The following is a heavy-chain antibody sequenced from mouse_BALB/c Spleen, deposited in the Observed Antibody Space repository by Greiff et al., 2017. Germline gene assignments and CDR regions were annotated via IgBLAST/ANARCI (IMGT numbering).Heavy chain of an antibody. D-gene: IGHD2-4*01. Sequence: VQLQQSGAELVKPGASVKISCKATGYTFSSYWIEWVKQRPGQGLEWIGEICPGSGSTNYNEKFKGKATITADTSSNTAYMQLSSLTSEDSAVYYCARGDYSYAMDYWGQGTSVTVSS. J-gene: IGHJ4*01. CDR2: ICPGSGST. CDR1: GYTFSSYW. CDR3: ARGDYSYAMDY. V-gene: IGHV1-9*01.